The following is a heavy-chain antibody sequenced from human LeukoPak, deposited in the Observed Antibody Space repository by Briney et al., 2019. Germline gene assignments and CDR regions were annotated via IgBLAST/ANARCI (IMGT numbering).Heavy chain of an antibody. V-gene: IGHV3-20*01. CDR1: GVTFDNYG. Sequence: GGSLRLSCIASGVTFDNYGMSWVRQVPGKGPEWVSGITRNGGTTDYADSVKGRFTISRDNAKNSLYLQMSSLRAEDTALYHCARGYLKGPFDIWGQGTMVTVSS. CDR3: ARGYLKGPFDI. D-gene: IGHD5-18*01. CDR2: ITRNGGTT. J-gene: IGHJ3*02.